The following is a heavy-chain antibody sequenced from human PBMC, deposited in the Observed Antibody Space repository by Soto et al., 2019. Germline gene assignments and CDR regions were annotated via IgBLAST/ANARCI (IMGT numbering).Heavy chain of an antibody. Sequence: PSETLSLTCTVSGGSIRSYYWSWIRQPPGKGLELIGYIYDDVSTNYNPSLKSRVTISLDTSENQFFLKVNSVTTADTAVYYCARGGSSWYGAWFDPWGQGALVTVSS. CDR2: IYDDVST. D-gene: IGHD6-13*01. CDR3: ARGGSSWYGAWFDP. CDR1: GGSIRSYY. J-gene: IGHJ5*02. V-gene: IGHV4-59*01.